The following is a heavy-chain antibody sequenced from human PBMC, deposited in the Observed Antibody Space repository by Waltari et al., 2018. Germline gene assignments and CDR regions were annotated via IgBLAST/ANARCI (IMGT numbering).Heavy chain of an antibody. J-gene: IGHJ6*03. D-gene: IGHD5-18*01. CDR3: ATVIQGYSLKYYYYYMDV. CDR1: GYTFTDSY. V-gene: IGHV1-69-2*01. Sequence: EVQLVQSGAEVQKPGATVKISCKASGYTFTDSYMHWVQQAPGKGIEWMGRVDPEDGDTRYAEKFQGKVTITADTSTDTAYMELSSLRSEDTAVYYCATVIQGYSLKYYYYYMDVWGKGTTVTVSS. CDR2: VDPEDGDT.